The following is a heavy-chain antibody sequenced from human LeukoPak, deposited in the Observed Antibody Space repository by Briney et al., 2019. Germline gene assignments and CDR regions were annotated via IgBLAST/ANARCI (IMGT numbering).Heavy chain of an antibody. V-gene: IGHV3-74*03. CDR1: GFTFNIYW. D-gene: IGHD6-13*01. CDR3: ARARYSSRWSLDY. CDR2: IDSNGGGA. J-gene: IGHJ4*02. Sequence: GGSLRLSCATSGFTFNIYWMQWVRQVPGKGLVWVSRIDSNGGGATYADSVKGRFTTSRDNGNNTMYLQMNSLRAEDTAIYYCARARYSSRWSLDYWGQGALVTVSS.